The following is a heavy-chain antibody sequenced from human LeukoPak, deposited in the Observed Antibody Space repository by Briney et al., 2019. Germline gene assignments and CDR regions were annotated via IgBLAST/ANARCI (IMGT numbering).Heavy chain of an antibody. D-gene: IGHD2-15*01. CDR3: AKIHQNRVVVGAKGAFDI. J-gene: IGHJ3*02. Sequence: QPGGSLRLSCEASGLTFNNYAMHWVRQSSGKGLEWVSGIGSSGGGTYYADSVKGRFTISRDTSKDTVYLQMDSLRAEDTAIYYCAKIHQNRVVVGAKGAFDIWGQGTVVTVSS. CDR2: IGSSGGGT. V-gene: IGHV3-23*01. CDR1: GLTFNNYA.